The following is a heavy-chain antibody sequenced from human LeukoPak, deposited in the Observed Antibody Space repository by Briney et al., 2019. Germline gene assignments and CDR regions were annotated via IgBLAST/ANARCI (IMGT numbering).Heavy chain of an antibody. CDR1: GGSISSYY. CDR3: ASGPLWFGEKFDY. CDR2: IYYSGST. V-gene: IGHV4-59*08. J-gene: IGHJ4*02. D-gene: IGHD3-10*01. Sequence: SETLSLTCTVSGGSISSYYWSWIRQPPGKGLEWIGYIYYSGSTSYNPSLKSRVTISVDTSKNQFSLKLSSVTAADTAVYYCASGPLWFGEKFDYWGQGTLVTVSS.